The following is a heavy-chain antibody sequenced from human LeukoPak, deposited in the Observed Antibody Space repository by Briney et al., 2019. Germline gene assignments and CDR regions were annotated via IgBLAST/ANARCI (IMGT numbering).Heavy chain of an antibody. J-gene: IGHJ3*02. Sequence: GGSLRLSCAASGFTFSSYVMGWVRQAPGKGLEWVSYISSSSSYTNHADSVKGRFTISRDNAKNSLYLQMNSLRAEDTAVYYCARVVYDILTADAFDIWGQGTMVTVSA. CDR3: ARVVYDILTADAFDI. V-gene: IGHV3-11*05. CDR1: GFTFSSYV. CDR2: ISSSSSYT. D-gene: IGHD3-9*01.